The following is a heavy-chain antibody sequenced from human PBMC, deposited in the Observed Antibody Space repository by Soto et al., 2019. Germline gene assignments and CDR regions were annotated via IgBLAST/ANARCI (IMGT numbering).Heavy chain of an antibody. CDR3: ARWGTTGGLDV. Sequence: QVQLVESGGGVVQPGTSRRVSCVGSGFTFRSYVIHWVRQAPGKGREWVALTSYDGSDKYYGNSVRGRFTISRDKSRNTVDLQMDRMRLEDTALYYCARWGTTGGLDVWGQGTLVSVSS. CDR1: GFTFRSYV. CDR2: TSYDGSDK. D-gene: IGHD3-16*01. J-gene: IGHJ1*01. V-gene: IGHV3-30*19.